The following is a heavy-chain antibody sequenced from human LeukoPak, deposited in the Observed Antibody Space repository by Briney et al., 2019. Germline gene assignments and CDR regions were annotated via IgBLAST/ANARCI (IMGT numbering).Heavy chain of an antibody. D-gene: IGHD1-26*01. CDR3: ARDKWEPRYAFDI. J-gene: IGHJ3*02. CDR2: IKEDESEK. CDR1: GLTLSRSW. Sequence: GGSLRLSCAGSGLTLSRSWMSWVRQAPGKGLQWVANIKEDESEKDYVDSVKGRFTISRDDAKNSLDLQMNSLRVEDTAVYYCARDKWEPRYAFDIWGQGTMVTVSS. V-gene: IGHV3-7*03.